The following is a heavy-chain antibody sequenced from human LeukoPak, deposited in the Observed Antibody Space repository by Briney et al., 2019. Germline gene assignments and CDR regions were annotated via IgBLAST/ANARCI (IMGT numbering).Heavy chain of an antibody. V-gene: IGHV4-34*01. CDR2: INHSGST. CDR3: ARLGYDFWSGYYPPRPFDY. D-gene: IGHD3-3*01. J-gene: IGHJ4*02. Sequence: SETLSLTCAVYGGSFSGYYWSWIRQPPGKGLEWIGEINHSGSTNYNPSLKSRVTISVDTSKNQFSLKLSSVTAADTAVYYCARLGYDFWSGYYPPRPFDYWGQGTLVTVSS. CDR1: GGSFSGYY.